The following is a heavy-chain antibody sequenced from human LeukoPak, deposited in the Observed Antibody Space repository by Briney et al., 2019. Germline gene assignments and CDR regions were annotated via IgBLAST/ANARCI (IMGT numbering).Heavy chain of an antibody. CDR1: GFTFSSYG. J-gene: IGHJ5*02. Sequence: GGTLRLSCAASGFTFSSYGMSWVRQAPGKGLEWVSAISGSGGSTYYADSVKGRFTISRDNARNSLYLQMNTLRAEDTAVYSCARGADGVSSNSRGWFDPWGQGTLVTVSS. D-gene: IGHD2-15*01. CDR3: ARGADGVSSNSRGWFDP. V-gene: IGHV3-23*01. CDR2: ISGSGGST.